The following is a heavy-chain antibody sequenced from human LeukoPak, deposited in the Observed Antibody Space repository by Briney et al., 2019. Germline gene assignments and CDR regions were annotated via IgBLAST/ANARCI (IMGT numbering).Heavy chain of an antibody. Sequence: GGSLRLSCAVSGFTFSSYWMNWVRQAPGKGLEWVASIRQDGGEKSYVDSVKGRFTISRDNTKNSLYLQMSSLRAEDTAVYYYARDGTAAGLYFDLWGQGTLVTVSS. D-gene: IGHD6-13*01. CDR2: IRQDGGEK. J-gene: IGHJ4*01. CDR3: ARDGTAAGLYFDL. V-gene: IGHV3-7*01. CDR1: GFTFSSYW.